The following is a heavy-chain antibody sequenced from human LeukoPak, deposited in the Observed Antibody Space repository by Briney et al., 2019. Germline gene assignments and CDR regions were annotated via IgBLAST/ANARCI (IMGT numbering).Heavy chain of an antibody. CDR1: GLTFSSYA. Sequence: GGSLRLSCAASGLTFSSYAMHWVRQAPGKGLEWVAVISYDGSNKYYADSVKGRFTISRDNSKNTLYLQMNSLRAEDTAVYYCAREYYYDSSGYYPFDYWGQGTLVTVSS. CDR3: AREYYYDSSGYYPFDY. CDR2: ISYDGSNK. J-gene: IGHJ4*02. D-gene: IGHD3-22*01. V-gene: IGHV3-30-3*01.